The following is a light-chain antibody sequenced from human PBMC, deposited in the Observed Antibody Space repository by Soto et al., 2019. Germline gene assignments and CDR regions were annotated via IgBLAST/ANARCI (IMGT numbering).Light chain of an antibody. V-gene: IGKV3-11*01. Sequence: EIVLTQSPATLSLSPCERATLSFSASQSVSSYLAWYQQKPGQAPRLLIYDASNRATGIPARFSGSGSGTDFTLIISRLEPEDFAVYYCQQRSNFLTFGQGTRLEIK. J-gene: IGKJ5*01. CDR2: DAS. CDR1: QSVSSY. CDR3: QQRSNFLT.